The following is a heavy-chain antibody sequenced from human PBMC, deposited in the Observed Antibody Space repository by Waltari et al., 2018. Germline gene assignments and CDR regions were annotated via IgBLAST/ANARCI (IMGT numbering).Heavy chain of an antibody. V-gene: IGHV2-5*02. CDR3: AHRVLEVTRSDVFGWFDP. CDR2: IYWDDDN. D-gene: IGHD4-4*01. J-gene: IGHJ5*02. Sequence: QITLKESGPTLVKPTQTLTLTCTFSGFSLSTSGVGVGWIRQPPGKALEWLALIYWDDDNRTSPTLKSRLTTTKDTSKNQVVLTRTNMDPDDTATYYCAHRVLEVTRSDVFGWFDPWGQGTLFTVSS. CDR1: GFSLSTSGVG.